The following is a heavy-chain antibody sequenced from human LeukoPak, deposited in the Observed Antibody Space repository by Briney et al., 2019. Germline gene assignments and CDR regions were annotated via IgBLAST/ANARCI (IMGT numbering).Heavy chain of an antibody. CDR1: GFTFSNAW. Sequence: PGGSLRLSCAASGFTFSNAWMSWVRQAPGKGLEWVGRIKSKTDGGTTDYAAPVKGRFTISRDDSKNTLYLQMNSLKTEDTAVYYCTTHLATMIVVAPHDAFDIWGQGTMVTVSS. D-gene: IGHD3-22*01. CDR3: TTHLATMIVVAPHDAFDI. J-gene: IGHJ3*02. V-gene: IGHV3-15*01. CDR2: IKSKTDGGTT.